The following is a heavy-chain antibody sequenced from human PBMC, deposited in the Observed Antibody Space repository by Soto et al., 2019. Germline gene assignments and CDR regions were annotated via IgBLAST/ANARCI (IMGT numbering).Heavy chain of an antibody. Sequence: SETLSLTCTVSGGSISSSSYYWGWIRQPPGKGLEWIGSIYYSGSTYYNPSLKSRVTISVDTSKNQFSLKLSSVTAADTAVYYCARQGAVAGKFDYWGQGTLVTVSS. D-gene: IGHD6-19*01. CDR2: IYYSGST. CDR1: GGSISSSSYY. J-gene: IGHJ4*02. V-gene: IGHV4-39*01. CDR3: ARQGAVAGKFDY.